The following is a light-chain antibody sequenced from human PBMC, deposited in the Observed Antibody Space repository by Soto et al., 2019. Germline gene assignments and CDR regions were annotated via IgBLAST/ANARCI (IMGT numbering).Light chain of an antibody. CDR3: XXXXXXXEA. V-gene: IGKV1-5*03. CDR1: QTISSC. Sequence: DIQMTQSPSTLSGSVGDRVTLTCRASQTISSCLAWYQQKPGKAPKLLIYKASTLKSGVPSRFSGSGSGTEFTLTISSLQPDDFATXXXXXXXXXXEAFGQGTKVDIK. J-gene: IGKJ1*01. CDR2: KAS.